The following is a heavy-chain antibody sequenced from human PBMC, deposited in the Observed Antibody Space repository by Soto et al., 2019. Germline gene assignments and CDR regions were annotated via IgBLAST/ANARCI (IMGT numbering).Heavy chain of an antibody. Sequence: SQTLSLTCAITGDSVSSNSAGWSWVRQSPSRGLEWLGRTYYRSKWYYEYAVSVRGRITINPDTSKNQYSLQLNSVTPEDTAVYFCARGEQYSGRIFDYWGQGTLVTVAS. CDR2: TYYRSKWYY. J-gene: IGHJ4*01. D-gene: IGHD1-26*01. CDR1: GDSVSSNSAG. V-gene: IGHV6-1*01. CDR3: ARGEQYSGRIFDY.